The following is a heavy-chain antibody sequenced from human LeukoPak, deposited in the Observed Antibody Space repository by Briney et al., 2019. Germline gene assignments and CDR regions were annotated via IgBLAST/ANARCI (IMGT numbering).Heavy chain of an antibody. CDR1: GGSISSGSYY. V-gene: IGHV4-61*02. CDR2: IYISGST. CDR3: AGTSTVVTREAFDI. J-gene: IGHJ3*02. D-gene: IGHD4-23*01. Sequence: SETLSLTCTVSGGSISSGSYYWTWIRQPAGKGLEWIGRIYISGSTNYNPALKSRVTISVDTSKNQLSLQLSSVTAADTAVHYCAGTSTVVTREAFDIWGQGTMVTVSS.